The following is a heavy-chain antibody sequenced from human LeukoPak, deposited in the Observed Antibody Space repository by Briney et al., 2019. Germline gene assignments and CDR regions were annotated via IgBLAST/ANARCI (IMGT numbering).Heavy chain of an antibody. CDR3: ARGTYSLFQH. CDR2: IYYSGST. J-gene: IGHJ1*01. CDR1: GGSISSYY. D-gene: IGHD2-21*01. V-gene: IGHV4-59*01. Sequence: SETLSLTCTVSGGSISSYYWSWIRQPPGKGLEWIGYIYYSGSTYYNPSLKSRVTISVDTSKNQFSLKLSSVTAADTAVYYCARGTYSLFQHWGQGTLVTVSS.